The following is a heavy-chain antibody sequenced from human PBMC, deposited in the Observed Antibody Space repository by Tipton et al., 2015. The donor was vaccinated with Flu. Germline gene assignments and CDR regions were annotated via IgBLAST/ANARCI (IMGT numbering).Heavy chain of an antibody. J-gene: IGHJ4*02. D-gene: IGHD1-20*01. V-gene: IGHV3-30*02. CDR3: AKEYKWGFDLDS. Sequence: SLRLSCAASGFTFSTYGMHWVRQAPGKGLEWVSFIRYDGGNENYEDSVKGRFTISRDNSKNTLFLQMSSLRVEDTAVYYCAKEYKWGFDLDSWGQGILVTVSS. CDR2: IRYDGGNE. CDR1: GFTFSTYG.